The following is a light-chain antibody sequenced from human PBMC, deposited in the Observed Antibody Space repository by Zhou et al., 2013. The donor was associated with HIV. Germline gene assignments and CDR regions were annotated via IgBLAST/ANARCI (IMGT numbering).Light chain of an antibody. V-gene: IGKV1-39*01. CDR3: QQSYSVPIT. CDR2: AAS. Sequence: DIQMTQSPSSLSASVGDRVTITCRASQSISSYFNWYQQKPGKAPKLLIYAASSLQSGVPSRFSGSGSGTDFTLTISSLQPEDFATYYCQQSYSVPITFGQGTKLEI. CDR1: QSISSY. J-gene: IGKJ2*01.